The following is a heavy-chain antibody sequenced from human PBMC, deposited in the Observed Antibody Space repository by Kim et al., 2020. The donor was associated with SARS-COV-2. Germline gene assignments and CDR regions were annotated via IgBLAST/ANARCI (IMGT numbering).Heavy chain of an antibody. Sequence: GGSLRLSCVASGLTLNNYSMNWVRQAPGKGLEWVSYISSSGDSTHYADSVKGRFTISRDNAKNSVYLQVNSLRAEDTAVYYCASRYMYGYWGQGTLVTVS. CDR2: ISSSGDST. CDR1: GLTLNNYS. D-gene: IGHD5-18*01. V-gene: IGHV3-48*04. J-gene: IGHJ4*02. CDR3: ASRYMYGY.